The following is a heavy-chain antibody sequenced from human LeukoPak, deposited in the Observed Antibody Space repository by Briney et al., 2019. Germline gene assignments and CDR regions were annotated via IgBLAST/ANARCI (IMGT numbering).Heavy chain of an antibody. Sequence: SETLSLTCTVSGGSISNKYWSWIRQPPGKGLEWIGYIYYSGSTYYNPSLKSRVTISVDTSKNQFSLKLSSVTAADTAVYYCARCSGYYFVYPPDYWGQGTLVTVSS. V-gene: IGHV4-59*12. D-gene: IGHD3-22*01. CDR2: IYYSGST. J-gene: IGHJ4*02. CDR1: GGSISNKY. CDR3: ARCSGYYFVYPPDY.